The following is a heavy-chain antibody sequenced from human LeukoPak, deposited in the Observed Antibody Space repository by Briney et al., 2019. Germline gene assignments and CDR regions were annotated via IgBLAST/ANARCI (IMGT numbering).Heavy chain of an antibody. D-gene: IGHD2-2*01. Sequence: ASVKVSCKASGYTFTSYDINWVRQATGQGLEWMGWMNPNSGNTGYAQKFQGRVTMTTDTSTSTAYMELRSLRSDDTAVYYCARARDIVVVPAAKVYNWFDPWGQGTLVTVSS. CDR2: MNPNSGNT. CDR1: GYTFTSYD. CDR3: ARARDIVVVPAAKVYNWFDP. V-gene: IGHV1-8*01. J-gene: IGHJ5*02.